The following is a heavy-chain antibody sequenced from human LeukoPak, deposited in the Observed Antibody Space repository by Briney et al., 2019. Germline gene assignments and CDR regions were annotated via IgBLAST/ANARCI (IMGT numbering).Heavy chain of an antibody. CDR1: GYTFTSYY. J-gene: IGHJ4*02. D-gene: IGHD5-24*01. CDR2: INPSGGST. V-gene: IGHV1-46*01. Sequence: GASVKVSCKASGYTFTSYYMHWVRQAPGQGLVWMGIINPSGGSTSYPQRFQGRVTMTRDTSTSTVYMELSSLTSEDTAVYYCARAAGGGYNSHFDYWGQGTLVTVS. CDR3: ARAAGGGYNSHFDY.